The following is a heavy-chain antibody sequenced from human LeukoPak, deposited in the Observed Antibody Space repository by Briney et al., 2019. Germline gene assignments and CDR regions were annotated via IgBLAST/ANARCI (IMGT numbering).Heavy chain of an antibody. CDR2: IYTSGST. V-gene: IGHV4-4*07. CDR3: ARAIDYSNYGYYYYYMDV. D-gene: IGHD4-11*01. Sequence: SATLSLTCTVSGGSINSYYWSWIRQPAGKGLEWIGRIYTSGSTNYNPSLKSRVTISIDKSKNQFSLKLSSVTAADTAVYYCARAIDYSNYGYYYYYMDVWGKGTTVTVYS. J-gene: IGHJ6*03. CDR1: GGSINSYY.